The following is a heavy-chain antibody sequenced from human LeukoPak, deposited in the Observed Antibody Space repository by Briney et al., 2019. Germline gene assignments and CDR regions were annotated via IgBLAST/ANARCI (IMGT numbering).Heavy chain of an antibody. Sequence: QPGGSLRLSCAASGFTLTYYAMHWVRQAPGKGLEWVAVTSYDGNKKYYADSVKGRFTISRDSSKNTLYLQMSSLRAEDTAVYYCARNGGGLDYWGQGTLVTVSS. CDR3: ARNGGGLDY. V-gene: IGHV3-30*15. CDR2: TSYDGNKK. D-gene: IGHD3-16*01. CDR1: GFTLTYYA. J-gene: IGHJ4*02.